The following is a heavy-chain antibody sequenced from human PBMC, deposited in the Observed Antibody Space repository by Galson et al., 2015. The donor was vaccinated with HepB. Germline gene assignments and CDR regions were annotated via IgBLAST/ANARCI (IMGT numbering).Heavy chain of an antibody. Sequence: SLRLSCAASGFTFSSYGMHWVRQAPGKGLEWVAVIWYDGSNKYYADSVKGRFTISRDNSKNTLYLQMNSLRAEDTAVYYCARAGAWGSYRFHADYWGQGTLVTVSS. D-gene: IGHD3-16*02. CDR2: IWYDGSNK. CDR3: ARAGAWGSYRFHADY. J-gene: IGHJ4*02. CDR1: GFTFSSYG. V-gene: IGHV3-33*01.